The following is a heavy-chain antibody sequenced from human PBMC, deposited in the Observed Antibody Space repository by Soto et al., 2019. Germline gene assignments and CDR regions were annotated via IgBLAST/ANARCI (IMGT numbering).Heavy chain of an antibody. CDR3: ARGQEGIVATH. J-gene: IGHJ4*02. CDR2: IKDGGST. CDR1: GGSLTGYY. D-gene: IGHD5-12*01. V-gene: IGHV4-34*01. Sequence: QVQLQQWGAGLLKPSETLSLTCAVNGGSLTGYYWSWIRQPPGKGLEWIGEIKDGGSTNYSPSLRGRATISSDTPNPQFSLKLNSVTAADTAVYYCARGQEGIVATHWDQGALVTVSS.